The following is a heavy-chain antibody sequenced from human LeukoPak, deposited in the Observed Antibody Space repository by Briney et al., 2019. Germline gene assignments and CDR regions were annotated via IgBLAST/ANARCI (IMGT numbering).Heavy chain of an antibody. CDR3: ARDLGRRCSGGRCYYYYNYMDV. CDR1: GGTFSSYG. V-gene: IGHV1-18*01. CDR2: ISGYNGNT. D-gene: IGHD2-15*01. J-gene: IGHJ6*03. Sequence: ASVKVSCKASGGTFSSYGISWVRQAPGQGLEWMGWISGYNGNTNYAQKLQGRVTMTTDTSTSTAYMELRSLRSDDTAVYYCARDLGRRCSGGRCYYYYNYMDVWGKGTTVTISS.